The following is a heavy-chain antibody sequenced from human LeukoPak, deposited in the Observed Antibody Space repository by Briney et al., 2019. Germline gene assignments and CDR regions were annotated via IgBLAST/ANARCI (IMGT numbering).Heavy chain of an antibody. D-gene: IGHD2-2*01. CDR3: ARAPDCSSTSCYYWVDY. CDR2: VIPIFGTT. Sequence: ASVKVSCKASGGTFSSYDINWVRQAPGQGLEWMGGVIPIFGTTNYAQRFQGRVTITADESTSTAYMELSSLRSEDTAVYYCARAPDCSSTSCYYWVDYWGQGTLVTVSS. J-gene: IGHJ4*02. V-gene: IGHV1-69*13. CDR1: GGTFSSYD.